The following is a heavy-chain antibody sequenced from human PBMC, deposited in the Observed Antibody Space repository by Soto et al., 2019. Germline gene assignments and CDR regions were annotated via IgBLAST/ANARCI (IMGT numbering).Heavy chain of an antibody. CDR3: ARGHCSGSSCYSDYYFYMDV. CDR1: GYTLTSYG. Sequence: GASVKVSCKASGYTLTSYGISWVRQAPGQGLEWMGWISAYNGNTNYAQKLQGRVTMTTDTSTSTAYMELSSLRSDDTAEYYCARGHCSGSSCYSDYYFYMDVWGKGTTVTVSS. V-gene: IGHV1-18*01. J-gene: IGHJ6*03. D-gene: IGHD2-15*01. CDR2: ISAYNGNT.